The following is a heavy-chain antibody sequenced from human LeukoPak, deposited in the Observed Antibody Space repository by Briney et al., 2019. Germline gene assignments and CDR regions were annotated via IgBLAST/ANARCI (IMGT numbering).Heavy chain of an antibody. D-gene: IGHD2-21*01. J-gene: IGHJ3*02. CDR1: NVHITSTKW. CDR2: IPHTGSP. V-gene: IGHV4-4*02. Sequence: PSGPLSLTYTVSNVHITSTKWWSWVRQPQGKGLEWIGEIPHTGSPNYNPSFNSRVTMSVDKSKNQFSLYLKSVTAADTALYYCASRSLVVVVTYGFDIWGRGTAVTVSS. CDR3: ASRSLVVVVTYGFDI.